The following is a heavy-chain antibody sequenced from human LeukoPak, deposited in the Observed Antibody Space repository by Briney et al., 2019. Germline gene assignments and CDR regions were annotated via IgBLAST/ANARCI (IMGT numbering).Heavy chain of an antibody. D-gene: IGHD1/OR15-1a*01. J-gene: IGHJ5*02. CDR3: ATEFNKGFEP. CDR2: ISSSSGII. V-gene: IGHV3-48*04. Sequence: GGSLRLSCAASGFTFSNYNMNWVRQAPGKGLEWVSYISSSSGIIYYADSVKGRFTISRDNAKNSLYLQMDSLIVEYTAVYDCATEFNKGFEPWGQGNLVTVSS. CDR1: GFTFSNYN.